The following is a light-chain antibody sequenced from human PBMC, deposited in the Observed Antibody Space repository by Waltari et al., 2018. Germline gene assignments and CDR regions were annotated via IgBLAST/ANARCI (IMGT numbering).Light chain of an antibody. Sequence: QSVLTQPPSASGTPGQRVTIACSGSGPNIGSRSVYWYQQLPGTAPKLLIYRNDGRHAGVPDRSSGSKSGTAASLAISGLRSEDEADYYCVAWDDSLSGRLFGGGTKLTVL. CDR3: VAWDDSLSGRL. J-gene: IGLJ3*02. V-gene: IGLV1-47*01. CDR1: GPNIGSRS. CDR2: RND.